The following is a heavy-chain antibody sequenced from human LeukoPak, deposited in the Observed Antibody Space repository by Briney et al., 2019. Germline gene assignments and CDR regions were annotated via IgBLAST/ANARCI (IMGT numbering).Heavy chain of an antibody. CDR2: ISSSSSTI. V-gene: IGHV3-48*01. D-gene: IGHD5-12*01. CDR3: ARGWIGPLIRLQFFDS. Sequence: GVSLRLSCAASGFTFSSYSMNWVRQAPGKGLEWVSYISSSSSTIYYADSVKGRFTISRDNAKNSLYLQIHSLRAEDTAVYYCARGWIGPLIRLQFFDSWGQGTLVTVSS. J-gene: IGHJ4*02. CDR1: GFTFSSYS.